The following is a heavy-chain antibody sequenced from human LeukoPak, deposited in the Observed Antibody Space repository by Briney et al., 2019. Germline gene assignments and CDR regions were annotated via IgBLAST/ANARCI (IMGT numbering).Heavy chain of an antibody. D-gene: IGHD1-26*01. J-gene: IGHJ4*02. CDR1: GGSISSYY. V-gene: IGHV4-59*01. CDR2: IYYISNT. CDR3: ARTQSQSGSYRYYFGY. Sequence: KPSETLSLTCTVSGGSISSYYWSWIRQPPGKGLEWIGYIYYISNTNYNPSLKSRVTMSLNPSGNQFSLKLNSVTAADTAIYYCARTQSQSGSYRYYFGYWGQGTLVTVSS.